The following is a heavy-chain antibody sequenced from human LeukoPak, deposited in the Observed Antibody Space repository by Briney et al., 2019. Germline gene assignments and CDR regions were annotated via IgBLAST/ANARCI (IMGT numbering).Heavy chain of an antibody. CDR2: TYYRSKWYD. Sequence: SQTLSLTCASSGDSVSSKNGAWNWIRQSPSRGLEWLGRTYYRSKWYDEYANSVKGRVTISPDTSKNQFSLHVYSVTPEDTAVYHCARDLGTSGWYTFDFWGQGTLVTVSS. CDR3: ARDLGTSGWYTFDF. V-gene: IGHV6-1*01. D-gene: IGHD6-19*01. CDR1: GDSVSSKNGA. J-gene: IGHJ5*01.